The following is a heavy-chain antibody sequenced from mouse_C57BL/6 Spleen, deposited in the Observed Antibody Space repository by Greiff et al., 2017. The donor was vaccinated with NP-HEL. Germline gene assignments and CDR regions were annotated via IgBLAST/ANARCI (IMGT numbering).Heavy chain of an antibody. D-gene: IGHD2-3*01. J-gene: IGHJ1*03. Sequence: QVQLQQSGAELVKPGASVKMSCKASGYTFTTYPIEWMKQNHGKSLEWIGNFHPYNDDTKYNEKFKGKATLTVEKSSSTVYLELSRLTSDDSAVYYCARRGRGDDGYYWGYFDVWGTGTTVTVSS. CDR2: FHPYNDDT. CDR1: GYTFTTYP. CDR3: ARRGRGDDGYYWGYFDV. V-gene: IGHV1-47*01.